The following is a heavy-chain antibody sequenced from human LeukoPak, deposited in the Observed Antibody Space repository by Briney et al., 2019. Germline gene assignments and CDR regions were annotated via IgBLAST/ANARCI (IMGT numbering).Heavy chain of an antibody. CDR3: ARGMITFGGVIVPFDY. Sequence: GGSLRLSCAASGFTFSSYSMNWVRQAPGKGLEWVSYISSSSSTIYYADSAKGRFTISRDNAKNSLYLQMNSLRAEDTAVYYCARGMITFGGVIVPFDYWGQGTLVTVSS. V-gene: IGHV3-48*04. J-gene: IGHJ4*02. D-gene: IGHD3-16*02. CDR1: GFTFSSYS. CDR2: ISSSSSTI.